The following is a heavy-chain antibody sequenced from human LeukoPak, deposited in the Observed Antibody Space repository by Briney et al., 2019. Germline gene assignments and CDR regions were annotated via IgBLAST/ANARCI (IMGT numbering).Heavy chain of an antibody. CDR3: ARDFGIQLSFLAFDI. CDR2: IKQDGREK. D-gene: IGHD5-18*01. CDR1: GFTFSSYW. J-gene: IGHJ3*02. V-gene: IGHV3-7*03. Sequence: PGGSLRLSCAASGFTFSSYWMSWVRQAPGKGLEWVANIKQDGREKYYVDSVKGRFTISRDNAKNSLYLQMNSLRAEDTAVYYCARDFGIQLSFLAFDIWGQGTMVTVSS.